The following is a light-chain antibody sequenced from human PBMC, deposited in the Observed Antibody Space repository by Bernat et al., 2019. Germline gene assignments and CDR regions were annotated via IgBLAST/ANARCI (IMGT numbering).Light chain of an antibody. CDR1: QGVRSN. V-gene: IGKV3-15*01. CDR3: QQYNNWPLT. Sequence: EIVMTQSPATLSVSPGERATLSCRASQGVRSNLACYHKKPGKPPRPPIYVASTRATGIPARFSGSGSGTEFTLTISSLQSEDFAVYYCQQYNNWPLTFGGGTKVEIK. CDR2: VAS. J-gene: IGKJ4*01.